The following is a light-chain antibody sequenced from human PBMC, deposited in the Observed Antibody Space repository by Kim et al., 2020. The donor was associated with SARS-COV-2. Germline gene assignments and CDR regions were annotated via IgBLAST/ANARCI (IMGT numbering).Light chain of an antibody. Sequence: SYELTQPPSLSVAPGKTASFTCGGNNIRSKSVHWYQQKPGQAPVLVVNDDSNRPSGIPDRFSGSSSGNTASLTITGAQAEDEADYYCNSRDSSGNHVVFGGGTQLTVL. CDR2: DDS. CDR1: NIRSKS. V-gene: IGLV3-21*03. J-gene: IGLJ2*01. CDR3: NSRDSSGNHVV.